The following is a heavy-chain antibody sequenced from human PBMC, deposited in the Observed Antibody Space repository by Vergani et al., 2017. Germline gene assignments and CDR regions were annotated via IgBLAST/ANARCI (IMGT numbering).Heavy chain of an antibody. V-gene: IGHV1-69*12. CDR1: GGTFSSYA. CDR3: ARGTSMTTVTNDAFDS. D-gene: IGHD4-17*01. Sequence: QVQLVQSGAEVKKPGSSVKVSCKASGGTFSSYAISWVRQAPGQGLEWMGGIIPIFGTANYAQKFQGRVTITADESTSTAYMELSSLRSEDTAVYYCARGTSMTTVTNDAFDSWGRGTMVTVSS. CDR2: IIPIFGTA. J-gene: IGHJ3*02.